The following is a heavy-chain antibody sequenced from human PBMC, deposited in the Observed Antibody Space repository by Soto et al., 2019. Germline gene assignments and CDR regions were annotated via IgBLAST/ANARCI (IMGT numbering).Heavy chain of an antibody. V-gene: IGHV3-21*01. CDR1: GFIFTSYS. D-gene: IGHD6-19*01. CDR2: ISSRSDSI. CDR3: ARDRSADRFVQYFQH. J-gene: IGHJ1*01. Sequence: GGSLRLSCAASGFIFTSYSMVWVRQAPGKGLEWVSSISSRSDSIYYADSVKGRFTISRDNAQNSLYPQMNSLTSEDTAVYHCARDRSADRFVQYFQHWGPGTLVTVSS.